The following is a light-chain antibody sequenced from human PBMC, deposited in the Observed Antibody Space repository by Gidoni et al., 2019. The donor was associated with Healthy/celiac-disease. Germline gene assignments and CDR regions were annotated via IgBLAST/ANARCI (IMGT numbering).Light chain of an antibody. CDR2: WAS. V-gene: IGKV4-1*01. CDR1: QSVLYSSNNKNY. J-gene: IGKJ2*01. Sequence: DIVMTQSPDSLAVSLGERATINCKSSQSVLYSSNNKNYLAWYQQKPAQPPKLLIYWASTRESGVPDRFSGSGSGTDFTLTISSLQAEDVAVYYCQQYYSTHLGTFGQGTKLEIK. CDR3: QQYYSTHLGT.